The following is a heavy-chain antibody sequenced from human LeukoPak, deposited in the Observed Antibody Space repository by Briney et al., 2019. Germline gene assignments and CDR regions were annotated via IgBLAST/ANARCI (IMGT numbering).Heavy chain of an antibody. Sequence: SETLSLTCTVSGYSISSGYYWGWIRQPPGKGLEWIGSIYHSGSTYYNPSLKSRVTISVDTSKNQFSLKLSSVTAAGTAVYYCARDPPFGPETDNWFDPWGQGTLVTVSS. D-gene: IGHD3-16*01. V-gene: IGHV4-38-2*02. CDR3: ARDPPFGPETDNWFDP. CDR1: GYSISSGYY. J-gene: IGHJ5*02. CDR2: IYHSGST.